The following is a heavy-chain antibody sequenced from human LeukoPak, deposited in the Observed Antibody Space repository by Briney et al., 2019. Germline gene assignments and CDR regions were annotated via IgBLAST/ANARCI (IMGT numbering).Heavy chain of an antibody. J-gene: IGHJ1*01. D-gene: IGHD6-6*01. CDR2: IYHSGST. CDR3: ARGGAARLHFQN. V-gene: IGHV4-59*01. Sequence: SETLSLTCTVSGGSISTYYWNWIRQPPGKGLEWIGYIYHSGSTNYNPSLQSRVTISVNTSKNQFSLNLNSVTAADTAVYYCARGGAARLHFQNWGQGTLVTVSS. CDR1: GGSISTYY.